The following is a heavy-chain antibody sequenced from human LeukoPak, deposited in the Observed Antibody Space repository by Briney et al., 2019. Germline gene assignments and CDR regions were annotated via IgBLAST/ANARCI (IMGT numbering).Heavy chain of an antibody. CDR2: ISGSGGST. J-gene: IGHJ4*02. D-gene: IGHD3-22*01. CDR1: GITLSNYG. V-gene: IGHV3-23*01. Sequence: GGSLRLSCAVSGITLSNYGMSWVRQAPGKGLEWVAGISGSGGSTNYADSVKGRFTISRDNRKNTLFLQMNSLRAEDTAVYFCAKRGAVIRVILVGFHKEAYYFDSWGQGALVTVSS. CDR3: AKRGAVIRVILVGFHKEAYYFDS.